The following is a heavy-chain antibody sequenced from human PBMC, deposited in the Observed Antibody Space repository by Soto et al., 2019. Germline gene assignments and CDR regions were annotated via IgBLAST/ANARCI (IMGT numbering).Heavy chain of an antibody. V-gene: IGHV4-59*08. Sequence: SETLPVTWTVFGDSISSSYSSWIRQPPGKGLEWIGYIYYSGSTNYNPSLKSRVTISVDTSKNQFSLKLSSVTAADTAVYYCARRWGYTFDYWGQGTLVTVSA. CDR1: GDSISSSY. CDR3: ARRWGYTFDY. J-gene: IGHJ4*02. D-gene: IGHD5-12*01. CDR2: IYYSGST.